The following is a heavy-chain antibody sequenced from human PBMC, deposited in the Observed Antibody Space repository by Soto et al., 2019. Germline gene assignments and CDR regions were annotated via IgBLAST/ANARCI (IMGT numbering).Heavy chain of an antibody. V-gene: IGHV1-3*01. CDR1: GYTFTSYA. CDR3: AREGPEYYYYYYGMDV. Sequence: ASVKVSCKASGYTFTSYAMHWVRQAPGQRLEWMGWINAGNGNTKYSQKFQGRVTITRDTSAGTAYMELSSLRSEDTAVYYCAREGPEYYYYYYGMDVWGQGTTVTVSS. CDR2: INAGNGNT. J-gene: IGHJ6*02. D-gene: IGHD2-2*01.